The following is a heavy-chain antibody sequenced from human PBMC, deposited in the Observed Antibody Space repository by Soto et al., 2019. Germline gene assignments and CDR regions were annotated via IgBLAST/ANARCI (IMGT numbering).Heavy chain of an antibody. CDR3: ARDLYSGSESPGLGPFDI. V-gene: IGHV1-8*01. CDR2: MNPNSGNT. D-gene: IGHD3-10*01. CDR1: GYTFTSYD. J-gene: IGHJ3*02. Sequence: ASVKVSCKASGYTFTSYDINWVRQATGQGLEWMGWMNPNSGNTGYAQKFQGRVTITRDKSTSTAYMELSSLRSDDTAVYFCARDLYSGSESPGLGPFDIWGQGTMVTVSS.